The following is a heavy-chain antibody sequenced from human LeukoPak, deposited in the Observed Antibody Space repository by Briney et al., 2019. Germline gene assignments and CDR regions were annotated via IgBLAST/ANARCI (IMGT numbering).Heavy chain of an antibody. CDR2: IIPIFGTA. Sequence: SVKVSCKDSGGTFSSYAISWVRQAPGQGLEWMGGIIPIFGTANYAQKFQGRVTITADESTSTAYMELSSLRSEDTAVYYCARGYYDILTGYYDDYYFDYWGQGTLVTVSS. D-gene: IGHD3-9*01. V-gene: IGHV1-69*13. J-gene: IGHJ4*02. CDR3: ARGYYDILTGYYDDYYFDY. CDR1: GGTFSSYA.